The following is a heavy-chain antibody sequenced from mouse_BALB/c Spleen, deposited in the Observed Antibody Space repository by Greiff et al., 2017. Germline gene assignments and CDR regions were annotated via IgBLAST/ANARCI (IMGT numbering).Heavy chain of an antibody. CDR3: ARRGTTATGGFDY. J-gene: IGHJ2*01. CDR2: ISSGGSYT. V-gene: IGHV5-9-1*01. CDR1: GFTFSSYA. D-gene: IGHD1-2*01. Sequence: DVMLVESGGGLVKPGGSLKLSCAASGFTFSSYAMSWVRQTPEKRLEWVATISSGGSYTYYPDSVKGRFTISRDNAKNTLYLQMSSLRSEDTAMYYCARRGTTATGGFDYWGQGTTLTVSS.